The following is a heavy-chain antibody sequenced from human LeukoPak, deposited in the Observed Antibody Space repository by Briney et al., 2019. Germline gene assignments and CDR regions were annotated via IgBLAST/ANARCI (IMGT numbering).Heavy chain of an antibody. J-gene: IGHJ6*02. CDR2: SRSKANSYAT. CDR1: GLTFRNAW. CDR3: TSSGSYGGMDV. Sequence: GGSLTLSWPASGLTFRNAWMNWVRHAPGKGMEWDGRSRSKANSYATAYAASVTGRFNTSRDDSNNKAYLQMNSLKTEDTAVYYCTSSGSYGGMDVGGQGTTVTVS. V-gene: IGHV3-73*01. D-gene: IGHD1-26*01.